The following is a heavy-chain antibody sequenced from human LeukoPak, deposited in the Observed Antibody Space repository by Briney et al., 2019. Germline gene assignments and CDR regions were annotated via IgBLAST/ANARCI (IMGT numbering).Heavy chain of an antibody. Sequence: GASVKVSCKASGYTFTSYDINWVRQATGQGLEWMGWMNPNSGNTGYAQKFQGRVTMTRNTSISTAYMELSSLRSEDTAVYYCARGEYYDILTGYYHSWFDPWGQGTLVTVSS. D-gene: IGHD3-9*01. CDR2: MNPNSGNT. CDR3: ARGEYYDILTGYYHSWFDP. V-gene: IGHV1-8*01. CDR1: GYTFTSYD. J-gene: IGHJ5*02.